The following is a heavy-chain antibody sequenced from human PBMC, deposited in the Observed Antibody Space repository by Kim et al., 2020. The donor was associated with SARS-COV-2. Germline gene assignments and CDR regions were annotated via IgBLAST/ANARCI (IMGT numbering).Heavy chain of an antibody. D-gene: IGHD4-17*01. CDR1: GFTFTDYA. Sequence: GGSLRLSCEASGFTFTDYAINWVRQAPGKGLEWVSGISGSGEDRYYTDSMEGRFTVSRDNSKNTVFLQMIRLRAEDTATYYCAASRTGAKGTSDMWGQGTKVTVSS. CDR3: AASRTGAKGTSDM. V-gene: IGHV3-23*01. CDR2: ISGSGEDR. J-gene: IGHJ3*02.